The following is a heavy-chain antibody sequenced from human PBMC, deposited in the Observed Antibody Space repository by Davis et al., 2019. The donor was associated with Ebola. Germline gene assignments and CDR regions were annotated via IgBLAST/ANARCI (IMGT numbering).Heavy chain of an antibody. CDR1: GFTFDDYA. V-gene: IGHV3-9*01. CDR3: ARGLAAAGLYYYYGMDV. CDR2: ISWNSGSI. J-gene: IGHJ6*02. D-gene: IGHD6-13*01. Sequence: SLKISCAASGFTFDDYAMHWVRQAPGKGLEWVSGISWNSGSIGYVDSVKGRFTISRDNAKNSLYLQMNSLRAEDTAVYYCARGLAAAGLYYYYGMDVWGQGTTVTVSS.